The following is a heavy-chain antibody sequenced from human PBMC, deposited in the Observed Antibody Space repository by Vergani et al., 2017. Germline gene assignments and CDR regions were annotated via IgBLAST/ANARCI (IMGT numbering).Heavy chain of an antibody. D-gene: IGHD3-9*01. J-gene: IGHJ4*02. CDR3: ARVDDILTGYTFDY. CDR2: IYYSGST. Sequence: QVQLQESGPGLVKPSQTLSLTCTVSGGSISSGDYYWSWIRQPPGKGLEWIGYIYYSGSTNYNPSLKSRVTLSVDTSKNQFSLKLSSVTAAATAVYYCARVDDILTGYTFDYWGQGTLVTVSS. V-gene: IGHV4-61*08. CDR1: GGSISSGDYY.